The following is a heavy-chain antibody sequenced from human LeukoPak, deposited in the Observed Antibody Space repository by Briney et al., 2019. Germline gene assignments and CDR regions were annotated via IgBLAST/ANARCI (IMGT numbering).Heavy chain of an antibody. CDR3: ANVPRSTVSY. CDR2: LNEDGSVK. Sequence: GGSLRLSCAASEFSFSTNWMQWVRQTPGKGLEWVAELNEDGSVKYYVDSVKGRFTISRDNAKSLLFLQMYNLRTEDTGVYFCANVPRSTVSYWGRGTLVTVSS. V-gene: IGHV3-7*01. J-gene: IGHJ4*02. D-gene: IGHD2-2*01. CDR1: EFSFSTNW.